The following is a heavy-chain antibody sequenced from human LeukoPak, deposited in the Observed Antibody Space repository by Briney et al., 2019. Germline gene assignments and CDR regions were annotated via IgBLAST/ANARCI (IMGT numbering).Heavy chain of an antibody. CDR1: GGSFSGYY. CDR2: INHSGST. CDR3: ARGPLRYHLGN. Sequence: NPSETLSLTCAVYGGSFSGYYWSWIRQPPGKGLEWIGEINHSGSTNYNPSLKSRVTISVDTSKNQFSLKLSSVTAADTAVYYCARGPLRYHLGNWGQGTLVTVSS. D-gene: IGHD3-16*02. J-gene: IGHJ4*02. V-gene: IGHV4-34*01.